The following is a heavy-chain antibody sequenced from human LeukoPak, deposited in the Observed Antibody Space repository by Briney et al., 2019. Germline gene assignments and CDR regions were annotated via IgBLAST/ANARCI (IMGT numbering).Heavy chain of an antibody. Sequence: ASVKVSCKVSGYTLTELSMHWVRQAPGKGLEWMGGFDPEDGETIYAQKFQGRVTMTEDTSTDTAYMELSSLRSEDTAVYYCATGPGDGGGVELWGQGTLVRLL. J-gene: IGHJ4*02. CDR2: FDPEDGET. CDR3: ATGPGDGGGVEL. CDR1: GYTLTELS. V-gene: IGHV1-24*01. D-gene: IGHD3-16*01.